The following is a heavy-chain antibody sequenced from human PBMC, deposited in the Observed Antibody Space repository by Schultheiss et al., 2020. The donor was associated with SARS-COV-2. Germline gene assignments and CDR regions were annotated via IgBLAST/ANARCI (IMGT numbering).Heavy chain of an antibody. CDR2: ISSNGGST. V-gene: IGHV3-64D*06. CDR3: VKDFAPDCTNGVCVPTFDY. Sequence: GGSLRLSCSASGFTFSSYAMHWVRQAPGKGLEYVSAISSNGGSTYYADSVKGRFTISRDNSKNTLYLQMSSLRAEDTAVYYCVKDFAPDCTNGVCVPTFDYWGQGTLVTVSS. D-gene: IGHD2-8*01. J-gene: IGHJ4*01. CDR1: GFTFSSYA.